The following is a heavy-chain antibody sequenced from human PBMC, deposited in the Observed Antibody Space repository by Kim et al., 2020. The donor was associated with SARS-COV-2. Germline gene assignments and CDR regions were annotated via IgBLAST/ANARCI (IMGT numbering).Heavy chain of an antibody. J-gene: IGHJ3*02. CDR3: ARGVEWVLRHRDAFDI. Sequence: ASVKVSCKASGYTFTTYGIGWVRQAPGQGLEWMGWISAYNGNTNFAQRLQGRVTITTDTSTSTAYLELRSLGSDDTAVYYCARGVEWVLRHRDAFDIWGQGTMDSVSS. D-gene: IGHD3-22*01. CDR2: ISAYNGNT. CDR1: GYTFTTYG. V-gene: IGHV1-18*01.